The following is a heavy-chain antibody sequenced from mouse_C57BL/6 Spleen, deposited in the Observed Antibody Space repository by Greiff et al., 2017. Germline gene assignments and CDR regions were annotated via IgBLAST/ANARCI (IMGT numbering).Heavy chain of an antibody. CDR3: ARSGYDEDAMDY. Sequence: VQLQQPGAELVMPGASVKLSCKASGYTFTSYWMHWVKQRPGQGLEWIGERDPSDSYTNYNQKFKGKSTLTVDKSSSTAYMQLSSLTSEDSAVYYCARSGYDEDAMDYWGQGTSVTVSS. V-gene: IGHV1-69*01. CDR2: RDPSDSYT. CDR1: GYTFTSYW. D-gene: IGHD2-2*01. J-gene: IGHJ4*01.